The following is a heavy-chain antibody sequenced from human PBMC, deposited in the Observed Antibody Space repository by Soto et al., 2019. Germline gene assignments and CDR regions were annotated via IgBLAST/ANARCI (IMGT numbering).Heavy chain of an antibody. V-gene: IGHV4-61*08. J-gene: IGHJ4*02. CDR1: GGSISSGGYS. Sequence: SETLSLTCAVSGGSISSGGYSWSWIRQPPGKGLEWIGYIYYSGSTNYNPSLKSRVTISVDTSKNQFSLKLSSVTAADTVVYYCARWDSGTYGFFDYWGQGTLVTVSS. CDR3: ARWDSGTYGFFDY. D-gene: IGHD1-26*01. CDR2: IYYSGST.